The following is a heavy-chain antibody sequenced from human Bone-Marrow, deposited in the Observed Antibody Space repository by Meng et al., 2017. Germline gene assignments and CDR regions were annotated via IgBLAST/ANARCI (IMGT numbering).Heavy chain of an antibody. V-gene: IGHV1-69*02. CDR2: IIPILGRA. CDR1: GGTFSSYT. CDR3: ARRPPPYSSGCR. J-gene: IGHJ4*02. Sequence: SVKVSCKASGGTFSSYTISWVRQAPGQGLEWMGRIIPILGRANYAQKFQGRVTITADKSTSTAYMGLSSLRAADTAVYYCARRPPPYSSGCRWGQGTLVTVSS. D-gene: IGHD6-19*01.